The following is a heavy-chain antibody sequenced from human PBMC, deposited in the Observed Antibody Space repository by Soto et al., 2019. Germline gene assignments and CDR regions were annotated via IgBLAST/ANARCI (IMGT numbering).Heavy chain of an antibody. CDR1: GFTFSTHA. J-gene: IGHJ4*02. V-gene: IGHV3-21*01. D-gene: IGHD1-1*01. CDR3: ARDGNYHEF. Sequence: EVQLVESGGGRVEPGGSLRLSCAASGFTFSTHAMVWVHQAPGKGLEWVSSISSSGSYLYYADSVEGRFTISRDDARNSVHLQMNSLRVEDTAVYYCARDGNYHEFWGQGTLVTVSS. CDR2: ISSSGSYL.